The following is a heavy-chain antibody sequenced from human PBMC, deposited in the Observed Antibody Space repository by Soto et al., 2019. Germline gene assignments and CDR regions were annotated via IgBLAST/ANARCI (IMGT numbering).Heavy chain of an antibody. Sequence: PSETLSLTCSVSGGSISSNFWSWIRQPPGKGLEWIGFIHYSGSTYYNPSLQSRVTMSVDTSKTQFSLKLSSVTAADTAVYYCAAGCTPAFDYWGQGTLVTVSS. V-gene: IGHV4-59*01. CDR2: IHYSGST. CDR1: GGSISSNF. CDR3: AAGCTPAFDY. J-gene: IGHJ4*02.